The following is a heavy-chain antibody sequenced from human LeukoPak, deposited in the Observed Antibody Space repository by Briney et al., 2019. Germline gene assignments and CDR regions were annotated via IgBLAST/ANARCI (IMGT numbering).Heavy chain of an antibody. D-gene: IGHD3-3*01. V-gene: IGHV3-30*03. CDR1: GFTFRTYG. J-gene: IGHJ4*02. Sequence: GGSLRLSCAASGFTFRTYGMHWVRQAPGKGLEWVAVISYDGSNKYYADSVKGRFTISRDNSKNTLYLQMNSLRAEDTAVYYCARGETVFWSGYTQFDYWGQGTLVTVSS. CDR3: ARGETVFWSGYTQFDY. CDR2: ISYDGSNK.